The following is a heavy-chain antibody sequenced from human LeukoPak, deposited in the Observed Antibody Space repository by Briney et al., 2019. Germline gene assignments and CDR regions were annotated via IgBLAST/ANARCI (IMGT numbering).Heavy chain of an antibody. V-gene: IGHV1-69*01. CDR1: GGTFSSYA. D-gene: IGHD3-22*01. J-gene: IGHJ4*02. CDR3: ARGGDYYDSSGYSFDY. Sequence: SVKVSXKASGGTFSSYAISWVRQAPGQGLEWMGGIIPIFGTANYAQKFQGRVTITADESTSTAYMELSSLRSEDTAVYYCARGGDYYDSSGYSFDYWGQGTLVTVSS. CDR2: IIPIFGTA.